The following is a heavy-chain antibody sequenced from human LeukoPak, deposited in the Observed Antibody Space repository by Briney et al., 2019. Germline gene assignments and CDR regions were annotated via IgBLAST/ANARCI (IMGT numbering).Heavy chain of an antibody. Sequence: GASVKVSRKSSGYTFTSYDFNWVRQATAQGLEWMGWMHPNSGNTGNANKFQGRVTITRHTSTSTAYMELSSLRSEDPAVYYCARGYGDLRGGDYWGQGTLVTVSS. CDR3: ARGYGDLRGGDY. CDR2: MHPNSGNT. CDR1: GYTFTSYD. D-gene: IGHD4-17*01. J-gene: IGHJ4*02. V-gene: IGHV1-8*01.